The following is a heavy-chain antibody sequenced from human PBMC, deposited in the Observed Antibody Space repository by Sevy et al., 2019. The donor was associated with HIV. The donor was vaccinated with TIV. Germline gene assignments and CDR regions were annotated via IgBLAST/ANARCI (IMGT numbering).Heavy chain of an antibody. Sequence: ASVKVSCKASDYTFISYGISWVRQAPGQGLEWMGWVSGYNGDTNYAQKLQGRITMTTDTSTSTAYMEMRSLRSDDTTVYYCARDPRRWFGERAREAGLDVWGQGTTVTVSS. V-gene: IGHV1-18*01. CDR1: DYTFISYG. CDR3: ARDPRRWFGERAREAGLDV. CDR2: VSGYNGDT. D-gene: IGHD3-10*01. J-gene: IGHJ6*02.